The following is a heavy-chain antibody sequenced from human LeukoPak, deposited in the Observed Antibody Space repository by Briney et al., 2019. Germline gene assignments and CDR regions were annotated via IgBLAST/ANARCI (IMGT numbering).Heavy chain of an antibody. J-gene: IGHJ4*02. D-gene: IGHD3-10*01. V-gene: IGHV4-4*02. CDR2: ISLTGRT. CDR1: GGSITTTNY. Sequence: SGTLSLTCGVSGGSITTTNYWSWVRQPPGGGLEWIGEISLTGRTHYNPSLKSRVHISIDESKNHLYLNLASVTAADTAVYYRARGHYGSGTGTYPDWGQGTLVTVSS. CDR3: ARGHYGSGTGTYPD.